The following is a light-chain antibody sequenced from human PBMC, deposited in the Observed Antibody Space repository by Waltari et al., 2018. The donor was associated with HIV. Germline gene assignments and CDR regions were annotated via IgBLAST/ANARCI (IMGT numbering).Light chain of an antibody. CDR1: DRALGSNKY. CDR2: EVS. CDR3: SSFTTISKLI. J-gene: IGLJ2*01. V-gene: IGLV2-14*01. Sequence: HSALTQPASVSGSPGQSISISCRGSDRALGSNKYVPWYQKYPDNAPKLIIFEVSDRPSGVSDRFSGSKSGNTASLTISDLQTEDEADYYCSSFTTISKLIFGGGTK.